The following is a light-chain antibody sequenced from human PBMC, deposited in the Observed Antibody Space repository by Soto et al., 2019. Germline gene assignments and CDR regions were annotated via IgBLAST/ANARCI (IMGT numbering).Light chain of an antibody. J-gene: IGKJ4*01. CDR1: QGISNY. CDR2: VAS. V-gene: IGKV1-27*01. CDR3: QRYYLAPLT. Sequence: DIQMTQSPSSLSAFVGDRVTITCRASQGISNYLAWYQQRPGKVPKLLIYVASTLQSGVPSRFSGRGSGTDFTLTIRSLQAEDVATCCCQRYYLAPLTFGGGTQVAIK.